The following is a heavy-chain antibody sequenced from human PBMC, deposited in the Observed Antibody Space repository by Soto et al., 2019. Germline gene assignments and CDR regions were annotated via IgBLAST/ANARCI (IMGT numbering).Heavy chain of an antibody. CDR1: GYSFTSYW. V-gene: IGHV5-51*03. Sequence: EVQLLQSGAEVKKPGESLKISCKGSGYSFTSYWIGWVRQMPGKGLEWMGIIYPGDSDTIYSPSFQGQVTISSDKSISTAYLQWSSLKASDTAMYYCARLKRDGHNYSPVYYWGQGTLVTVSS. J-gene: IGHJ4*02. D-gene: IGHD5-12*01. CDR2: IYPGDSDT. CDR3: ARLKRDGHNYSPVYY.